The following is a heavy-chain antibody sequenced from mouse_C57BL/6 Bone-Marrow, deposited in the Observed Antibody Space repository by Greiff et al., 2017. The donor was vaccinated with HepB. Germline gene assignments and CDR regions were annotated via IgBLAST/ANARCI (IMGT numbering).Heavy chain of an antibody. CDR2: ISYDGSN. V-gene: IGHV3-6*01. Sequence: EVKVEESGPGLVKPSQSLSLTCSVPGYSITSGYYWNWIRQFPGNKLEWMGYISYDGSNNYNPSLKNRISITRDTSKNQFFLKLNSVTTEDTATYYCAREKSNYPFAYWGQGTLVTVSA. CDR1: GYSITSGYY. CDR3: AREKSNYPFAY. J-gene: IGHJ3*01. D-gene: IGHD2-5*01.